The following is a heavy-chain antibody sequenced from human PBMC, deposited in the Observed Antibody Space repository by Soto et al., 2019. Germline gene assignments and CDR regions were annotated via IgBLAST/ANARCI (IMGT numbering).Heavy chain of an antibody. CDR2: IHPGDSDT. CDR3: ASPQAYCGGDCLI. J-gene: IGHJ4*02. Sequence: GESLKISCKGSGYSFTSYWIAWVRQVPGKGLEWMGIIHPGDSDTRYSPSFQGQVTISADKSISTAYLQWSSLKASDTAMYYCASPQAYCGGDCLIWGQGTLVTVSS. D-gene: IGHD2-21*02. V-gene: IGHV5-51*01. CDR1: GYSFTSYW.